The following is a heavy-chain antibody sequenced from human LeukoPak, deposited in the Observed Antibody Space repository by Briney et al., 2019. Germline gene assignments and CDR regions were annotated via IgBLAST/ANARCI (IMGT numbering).Heavy chain of an antibody. Sequence: ASVKVSCKASGYTFTSYYMHWVRQAPEQGLEGMGIINPSGGSTSYAQTFQGRVTMTRDTSTSTVYMELSSLRSEDTAVYYCARENSGLAARLFDYWGQGTLVTVSS. V-gene: IGHV1-46*01. CDR1: GYTFTSYY. D-gene: IGHD6-6*01. CDR2: INPSGGST. J-gene: IGHJ4*02. CDR3: ARENSGLAARLFDY.